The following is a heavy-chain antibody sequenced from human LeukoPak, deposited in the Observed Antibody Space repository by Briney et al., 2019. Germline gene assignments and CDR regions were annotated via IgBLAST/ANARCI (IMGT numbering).Heavy chain of an antibody. Sequence: SETLSLTCSVSGFSGYSISSGFYWGWIRQPPGKGLEWIGSIFHSGSTYYNPSLKSRVTISVDTSKNQFSLKLSSVTAADTAVYYCARAKGQWLVSWGLYNWFDPWGQGTLVTVSS. V-gene: IGHV4-38-2*02. CDR1: GYSISSGFY. J-gene: IGHJ5*02. CDR3: ARAKGQWLVSWGLYNWFDP. D-gene: IGHD6-19*01. CDR2: IFHSGST.